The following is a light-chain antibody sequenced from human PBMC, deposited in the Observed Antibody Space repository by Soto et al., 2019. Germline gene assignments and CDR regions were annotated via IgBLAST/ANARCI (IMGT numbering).Light chain of an antibody. V-gene: IGLV2-8*01. J-gene: IGLJ2*01. CDR1: SSDVGGDNY. CDR3: SSYAGSKHVI. Sequence: QSALTQPPSASGSPGQSVTISCTGTSSDVGGDNYVYWYQQHPGKAPKLMLYEVSQRRAGVPDRFSGSTSGNTASLTVSGLQADDEAAYYCSSYAGSKHVIFGGGTKVTVL. CDR2: EVS.